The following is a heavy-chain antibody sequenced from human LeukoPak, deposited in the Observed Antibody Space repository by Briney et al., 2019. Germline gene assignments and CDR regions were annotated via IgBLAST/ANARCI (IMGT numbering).Heavy chain of an antibody. CDR3: ARDPTGENWFDP. J-gene: IGHJ5*02. V-gene: IGHV4-31*03. Sequence: SETLSLTCTVSGGSISSGGYYWSWIRQHPGKGLEWIGYIYYSGSTYYNPSLKSRVTISVDTSKNQFSLKLSSVTAADTAVYYCARDPTGENWFDPWGQGTLATVSS. D-gene: IGHD3-16*01. CDR1: GGSISSGGYY. CDR2: IYYSGST.